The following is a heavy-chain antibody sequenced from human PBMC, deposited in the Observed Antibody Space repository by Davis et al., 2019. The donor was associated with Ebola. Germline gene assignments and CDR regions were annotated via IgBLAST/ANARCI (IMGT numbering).Heavy chain of an antibody. CDR3: ARAQFPTTSDH. Sequence: ASVKVSCKASGYTFTNYGITWVRQAPGQGLEWMGWLNPHNGNTNYAQNVQGRVAMTTDTSTNTAYMEVGSLRSDDTAVYYCARAQFPTTSDHWGQGTLVTVSS. D-gene: IGHD1-1*01. CDR2: LNPHNGNT. CDR1: GYTFTNYG. J-gene: IGHJ4*02. V-gene: IGHV1-18*04.